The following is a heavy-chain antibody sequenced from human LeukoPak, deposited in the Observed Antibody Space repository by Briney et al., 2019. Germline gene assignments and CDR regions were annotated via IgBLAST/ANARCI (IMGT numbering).Heavy chain of an antibody. Sequence: SETLSLTCTVSGGSISSGSYYWSWIRQPAGKGLEWIGRIYTSGSTNYNPSLKSRVTISVDTSKNQFSLKLSSVTAADTAVYYCARPTLGYCSSTSCYQNYYYYMDVWGKGTTVTVSS. J-gene: IGHJ6*03. CDR1: GGSISSGSYY. D-gene: IGHD2-2*01. CDR3: ARPTLGYCSSTSCYQNYYYYMDV. V-gene: IGHV4-61*02. CDR2: IYTSGST.